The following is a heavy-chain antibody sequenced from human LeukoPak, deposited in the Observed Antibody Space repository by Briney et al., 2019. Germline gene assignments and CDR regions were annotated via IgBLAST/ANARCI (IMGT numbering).Heavy chain of an antibody. Sequence: PSETLSLTCAVSGGSISSSNWWSWVRQPPGKGLEWIGEIYHSGSTNYNPSLKSRVTISVDTSKNQFSLKLSSVTAADTAVYFCARTDGKQLPPRFWGQGTLVTVSS. J-gene: IGHJ4*02. CDR2: IYHSGST. V-gene: IGHV4-4*02. D-gene: IGHD5-18*01. CDR3: ARTDGKQLPPRF. CDR1: GGSISSSNW.